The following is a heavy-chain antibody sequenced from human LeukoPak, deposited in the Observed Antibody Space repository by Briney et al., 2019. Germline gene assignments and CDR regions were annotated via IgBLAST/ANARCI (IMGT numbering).Heavy chain of an antibody. V-gene: IGHV3-30*02. Sequence: GGSLRLSCAASGFILSTYVMSWVRQAPGKGLEWVAFIRYDGSNKYYADSVKGRFTISRDNSKNTLYLQMKSLRAEDTAVYYCAKEFVVVTAIDLFDYWGQGTLVTVSS. CDR1: GFILSTYV. D-gene: IGHD2-21*02. J-gene: IGHJ4*02. CDR3: AKEFVVVTAIDLFDY. CDR2: IRYDGSNK.